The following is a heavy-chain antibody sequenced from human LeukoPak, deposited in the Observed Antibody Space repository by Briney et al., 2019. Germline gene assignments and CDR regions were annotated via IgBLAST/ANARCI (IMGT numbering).Heavy chain of an antibody. Sequence: GGSLRLSCAASGFIFSNFNMNWVRQAPGKGLEWDASIDTTSTYIFYGDSVRGRFTISRDHATNSLSLQMHSLTAGDTAVYYCARSRRDSAWYIDDYWGQGTLVTVSS. J-gene: IGHJ4*02. CDR1: GFIFSNFN. CDR2: IDTTSTYI. V-gene: IGHV3-21*01. CDR3: ARSRRDSAWYIDDY. D-gene: IGHD6-13*01.